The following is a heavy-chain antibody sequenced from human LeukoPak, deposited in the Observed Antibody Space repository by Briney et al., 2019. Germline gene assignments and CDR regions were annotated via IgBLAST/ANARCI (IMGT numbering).Heavy chain of an antibody. CDR1: GYTFTSYY. Sequence: ASVKVSCKASGYTFTSYYMHWVRQAPGQGLEWMGIINPSGGSTSYAQKFQGRVTMTRDTSTSTVYMELSSLRSEDTAVYYCARERGGIAAVLYYFDYWGQGTLATVSS. V-gene: IGHV1-46*01. CDR2: INPSGGST. CDR3: ARERGGIAAVLYYFDY. D-gene: IGHD6-13*01. J-gene: IGHJ4*02.